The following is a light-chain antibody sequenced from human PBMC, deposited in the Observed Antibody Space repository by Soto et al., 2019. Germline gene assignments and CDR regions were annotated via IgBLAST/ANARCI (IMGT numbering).Light chain of an antibody. V-gene: IGLV1-40*01. CDR3: QSYDSCLSAYV. CDR2: DNS. J-gene: IGLJ1*01. Sequence: QSVLTQPPSVTLAPGQRITFPRTRGSSNLGAGCDLHWYQQLPGTAPTLLIYDNSNRPSGVPDPFSGSKTSPTTSHAITGLQAENGADYYGQSYDSCLSAYVDGTGTKGTVL. CDR1: SSNLGAGCD.